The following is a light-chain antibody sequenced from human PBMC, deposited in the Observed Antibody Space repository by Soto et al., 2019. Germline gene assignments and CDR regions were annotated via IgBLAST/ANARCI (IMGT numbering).Light chain of an antibody. Sequence: DIQRTQSPSSLSASVGDSVTITCQASQDISNYLNWYHAKTCKDPHLMIYDASNLDIVVPSRFRGSGSGEHFTFPLRSLKPEDVATDYCQLYDNLPTFCQWTKVEIK. CDR3: QLYDNLPT. CDR2: DAS. V-gene: IGKV1-33*01. CDR1: QDISNY. J-gene: IGKJ1*01.